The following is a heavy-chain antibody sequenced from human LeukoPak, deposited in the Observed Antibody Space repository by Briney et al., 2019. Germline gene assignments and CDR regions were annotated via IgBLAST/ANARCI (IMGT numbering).Heavy chain of an antibody. CDR1: GDSFSTYH. J-gene: IGHJ4*02. D-gene: IGHD1-1*01. CDR2: VQSTGVS. Sequence: PSETLSLTCSVSGDSFSTYHWNWIRKSPGKGLEWIAYVQSTGVSKYNPSLKSRVTMVVDMSSDQVVLNRSSVTAADTAVYYWARDKRHGYGRYFEHWGQGILVTVSS. CDR3: ARDKRHGYGRYFEH. V-gene: IGHV4-59*01.